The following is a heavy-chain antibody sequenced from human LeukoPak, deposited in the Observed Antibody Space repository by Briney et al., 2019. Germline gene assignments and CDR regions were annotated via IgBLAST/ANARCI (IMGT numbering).Heavy chain of an antibody. V-gene: IGHV2-70*11. D-gene: IGHD3-3*01. CDR3: ARIRWSGTSYFFDY. J-gene: IGHJ4*02. CDR1: GFSLTTSGMC. CDR2: IDWDDDK. Sequence: ESGPTLVYPTQTLTLTCTFSGFSLTTSGMCVSWIRQPPGKALEWLARIDWDDDKYYSTSLKTRLTISKDTSKNQVVLRMTNMDPVDTATYYCARIRWSGTSYFFDYWGQGTLVTVSS.